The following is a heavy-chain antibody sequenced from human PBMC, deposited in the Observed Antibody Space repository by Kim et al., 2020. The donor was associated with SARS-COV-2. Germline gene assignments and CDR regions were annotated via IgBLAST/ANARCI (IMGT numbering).Heavy chain of an antibody. CDR1: GGTFSSYT. CDR2: IIPILGIA. V-gene: IGHV1-69*02. CDR3: ARGTDYGGNFGYY. Sequence: SVKVSCKASGGTFSSYTISWVRQAPGQGLEWMGRIIPILGIANYAQKFQGRVTITADKSTSTAYMELCSLRSEDTAVYYCARGTDYGGNFGYYWGQGTLVTVSS. D-gene: IGHD4-17*01. J-gene: IGHJ4*02.